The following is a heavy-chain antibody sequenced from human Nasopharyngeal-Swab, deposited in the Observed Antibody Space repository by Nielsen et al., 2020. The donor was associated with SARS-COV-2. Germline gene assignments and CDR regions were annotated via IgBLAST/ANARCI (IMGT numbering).Heavy chain of an antibody. V-gene: IGHV3-23*01. D-gene: IGHD3-16*02. Sequence: GEFLKISCIASGFTSSNSSLTWLRQPPGKGLQWVSTLGTAGDTYYADSVKGRFTISRDNSKNKLYLQMNSLRAEDTAVYYCAKKTVGTYPFDYWGQGTLVTLSS. J-gene: IGHJ4*02. CDR2: LGTAGDT. CDR3: AKKTVGTYPFDY. CDR1: GFTSSNSS.